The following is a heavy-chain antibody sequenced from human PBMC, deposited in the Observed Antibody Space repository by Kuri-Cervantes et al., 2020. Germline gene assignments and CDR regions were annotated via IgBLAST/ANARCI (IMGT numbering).Heavy chain of an antibody. CDR1: GGTFSSYT. CDR2: TIPILGIA. D-gene: IGHD3-22*01. J-gene: IGHJ4*02. Sequence: SVKVSCKASGGTFSSYTISWVRQAPGQGLEWMGRTIPILGIANYAQKFQGRVTITADKSTSTAYMELSSLRSEDTAVYYCARVNYYDSSGYYEGKRMFDYWGQGTLVTVSS. V-gene: IGHV1-69*02. CDR3: ARVNYYDSSGYYEGKRMFDY.